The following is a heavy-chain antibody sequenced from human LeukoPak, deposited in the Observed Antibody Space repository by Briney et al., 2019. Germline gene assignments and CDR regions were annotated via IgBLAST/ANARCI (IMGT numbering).Heavy chain of an antibody. CDR3: ARVRVLLWFGETHYGMDV. D-gene: IGHD3-10*01. J-gene: IGHJ6*02. V-gene: IGHV4-59*08. CDR2: IYYSGST. Sequence: SETLSLTCSVSGDSISSYYWNWIRQPPGKGLEWIGYIYYSGSTNYNPSLKSRVSISVDTSKNQFSLKLSSVTAADTAVYYCARVRVLLWFGETHYGMDVWGQGTTVTVSS. CDR1: GDSISSYY.